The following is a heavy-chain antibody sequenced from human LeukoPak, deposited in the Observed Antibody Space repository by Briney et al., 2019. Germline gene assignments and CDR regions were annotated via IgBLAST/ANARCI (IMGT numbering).Heavy chain of an antibody. V-gene: IGHV3-7*01. J-gene: IGHJ6*02. CDR2: INQDGSEK. Sequence: PGGSLRLSCTASGFTFNSYWMSWVRKAPGKGLEWVANINQDGSEKYYVDSVKGRFTVSRGNGKNSLYLQMNSLRAEDTAVYYCAREGITVALNYYGMDVWGQGTTVTVS. CDR3: AREGITVALNYYGMDV. CDR1: GFTFNSYW. D-gene: IGHD6-19*01.